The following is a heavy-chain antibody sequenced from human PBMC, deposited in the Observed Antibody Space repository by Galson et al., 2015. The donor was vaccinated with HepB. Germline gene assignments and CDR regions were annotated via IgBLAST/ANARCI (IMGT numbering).Heavy chain of an antibody. CDR2: ISGSGGST. Sequence: SLRLSCAASGFTFSSYAMSWVRQAPGKGLEWVSAISGSGGSTYYADSVKGRFTISRDNSKNTLYLQMNSLRAEDTAVYYCARATWGYSPLGTLDYWVQGTLVTVSS. V-gene: IGHV3-23*01. CDR3: ARATWGYSPLGTLDY. J-gene: IGHJ4*02. CDR1: GFTFSSYA. D-gene: IGHD5-18*01.